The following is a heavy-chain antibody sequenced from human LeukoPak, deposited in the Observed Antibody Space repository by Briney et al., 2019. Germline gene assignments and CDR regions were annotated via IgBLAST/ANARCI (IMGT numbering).Heavy chain of an antibody. V-gene: IGHV3-23*01. CDR3: XXDGDFWSGYYFDY. CDR1: GFTFSSYA. D-gene: IGHD3-3*01. Sequence: GGSLRLSCAASGFTFSSYAMSWVRQAPGKGLEWVSAISGSGGSTYYADSVKGRFTISRDNSKNTLYLQMNSLRAEDTAVYYCXXDGDFWSGYYFDYWGQGTLVTVSS. CDR2: ISGSGGST. J-gene: IGHJ4*02.